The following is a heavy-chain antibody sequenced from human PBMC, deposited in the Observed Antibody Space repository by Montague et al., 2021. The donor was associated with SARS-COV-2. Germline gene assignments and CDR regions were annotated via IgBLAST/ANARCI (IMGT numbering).Heavy chain of an antibody. CDR2: IYTSGST. J-gene: IGHJ6*02. D-gene: IGHD5-18*01. V-gene: IGHV4-61*02. Sequence: TLSLTCTVSGGSIGSGSYYWSWIRQPAGKGLEWIGRIYTSGSTNYNPSLKSRVTISVDTSKNQFSLKLSSVTAADTAVYYCARAPDVDTAMVIYYYGMDVWGPGTTVTVSS. CDR1: GGSIGSGSYY. CDR3: ARAPDVDTAMVIYYYGMDV.